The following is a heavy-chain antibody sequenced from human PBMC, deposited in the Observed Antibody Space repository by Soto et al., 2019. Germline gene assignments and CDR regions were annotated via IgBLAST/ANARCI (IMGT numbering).Heavy chain of an antibody. CDR1: GYTXTSYG. Sequence: SXKVSFKASGYTXTSYGIGLVRQAPGQGLEWMGWISAYNCNTNYAQKLQGRVTMTTDTSTSTAYMELRSLRSDDTAVYYCARIAARPYFQHWGQGTLGTVSS. J-gene: IGHJ1*01. D-gene: IGHD6-6*01. CDR2: ISAYNCNT. CDR3: ARIAARPYFQH. V-gene: IGHV1-18*04.